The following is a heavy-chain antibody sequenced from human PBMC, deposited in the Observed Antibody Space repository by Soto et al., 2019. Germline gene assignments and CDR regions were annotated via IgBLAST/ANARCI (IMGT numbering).Heavy chain of an antibody. D-gene: IGHD3-16*01. J-gene: IGHJ4*02. V-gene: IGHV4-38-2*01. CDR2: IYHAGSV. Sequence: PSETLSLTCAVSGYSIASGYYWAWIRQSPGKGLEWIGSIYHAGSVYYNPSLNSRVAVSLDTSKNHFSLKLTSVTAADTAVYYCARLTDLYIMFDFWGQGTQVTVSS. CDR1: GYSIASGYY. CDR3: ARLTDLYIMFDF.